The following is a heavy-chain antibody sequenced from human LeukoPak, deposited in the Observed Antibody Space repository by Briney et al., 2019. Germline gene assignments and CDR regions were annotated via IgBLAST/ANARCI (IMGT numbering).Heavy chain of an antibody. D-gene: IGHD3-10*01. CDR1: GYTFTSYG. J-gene: IGHJ4*02. V-gene: IGHV1-18*01. Sequence: ASVKVSCKASGYTFTSYGISWVRQAPGQGLEWMGWISAYNGNTNYAQKLQGRVTMTTDTSTSTAYMELRSLRSDDTAVYYCARDPELLWFGDSHPWGQGTLVTVSS. CDR3: ARDPELLWFGDSHP. CDR2: ISAYNGNT.